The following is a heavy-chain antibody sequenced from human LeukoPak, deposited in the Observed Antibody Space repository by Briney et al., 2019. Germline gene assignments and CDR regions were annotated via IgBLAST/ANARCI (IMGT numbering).Heavy chain of an antibody. J-gene: IGHJ5*02. Sequence: ASVKVSCKASGYTFTGYYMQWVRQAPGQGLEWMGWINPNSGGTNYAQKFQGRVTMTRDTSISTAYMELSRLRSDDTAVYYCARERGCSSTSCYRRGWFDPWGQGTLVTVSS. CDR1: GYTFTGYY. CDR2: INPNSGGT. CDR3: ARERGCSSTSCYRRGWFDP. D-gene: IGHD2-2*01. V-gene: IGHV1-2*02.